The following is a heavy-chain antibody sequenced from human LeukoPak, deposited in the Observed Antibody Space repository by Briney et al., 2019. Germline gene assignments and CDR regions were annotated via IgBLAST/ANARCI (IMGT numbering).Heavy chain of an antibody. J-gene: IGHJ4*02. CDR2: ISGSGGST. Sequence: GGSLGLSCAASGFTFSSYAMSWVRQAPGKGLEWVSAISGSGGSTYYADSVKGRFTISRDNSKNTLYLQMNSLRAEDTAVCYCAKDNYNWNEHTFDYWGQGTLVTVSS. CDR1: GFTFSSYA. V-gene: IGHV3-23*01. D-gene: IGHD1-20*01. CDR3: AKDNYNWNEHTFDY.